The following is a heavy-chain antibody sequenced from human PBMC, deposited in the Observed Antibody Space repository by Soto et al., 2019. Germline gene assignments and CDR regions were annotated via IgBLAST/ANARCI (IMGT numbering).Heavy chain of an antibody. D-gene: IGHD3-22*01. CDR3: AKMSSENYYGPVFS. J-gene: IGHJ4*02. V-gene: IGHV3-11*01. CDR1: GFTFSDYY. CDR2: ISSTGNTI. Sequence: QVQLVESGGGLVKTSGSLRIACAASGFTFSDYYMSWVRQAPGKGLEWVSYISSTGNTIYYADSVKGRFTISRDNAKNSVYLQMNSLRDEDTALYFCAKMSSENYYGPVFSWGQGTLVTVSS.